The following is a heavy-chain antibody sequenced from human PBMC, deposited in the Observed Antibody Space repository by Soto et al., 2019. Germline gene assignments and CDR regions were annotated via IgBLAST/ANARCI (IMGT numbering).Heavy chain of an antibody. CDR3: AHVAANGIDY. J-gene: IGHJ4*02. D-gene: IGHD2-15*01. Sequence: DFGGSWIRQAPGKGLEWVSYISSSSSYTNYADSVKGRFTISRDNAKNSLYLQMNSLRAEDTAVYYCAHVAANGIDYWGQGTLLTGSS. CDR1: DFG. V-gene: IGHV3-11*03. CDR2: ISSSSSYT.